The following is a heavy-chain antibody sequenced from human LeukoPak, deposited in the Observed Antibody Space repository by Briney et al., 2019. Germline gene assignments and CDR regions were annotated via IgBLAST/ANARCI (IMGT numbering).Heavy chain of an antibody. D-gene: IGHD1-7*01. CDR2: ISYDGSNK. CDR1: GFTFSNYG. CDR3: AKNVAGTYFDY. V-gene: IGHV3-30*18. J-gene: IGHJ4*02. Sequence: GGSLRLSCAASGFTFSNYGMHWVRQAPGKGLEWVALISYDGSNKYYADSVKGRFTISRDNSKNTLFLQMNSLRAEETAVYYCAKNVAGTYFDYWGQGALVTVSS.